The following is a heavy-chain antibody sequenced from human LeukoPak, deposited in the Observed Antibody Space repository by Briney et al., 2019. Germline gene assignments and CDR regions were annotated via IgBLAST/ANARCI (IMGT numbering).Heavy chain of an antibody. CDR2: FDPEDGET. CDR3: ARRLEYYYDSSGYRSTYAFDI. CDR1: GYTLTELS. D-gene: IGHD3-22*01. V-gene: IGHV1-24*01. J-gene: IGHJ3*02. Sequence: ASVKVSCKVSGYTLTELSMHWVRQAPGKGLEWMGGFDPEDGETIYAQKFQGRVTMTEDTSTDTAYMELSSLRSEDTAVYYCARRLEYYYDSSGYRSTYAFDIWGQGTMVTVSS.